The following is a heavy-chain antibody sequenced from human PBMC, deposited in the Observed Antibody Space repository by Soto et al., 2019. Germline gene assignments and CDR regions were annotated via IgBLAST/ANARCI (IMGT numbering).Heavy chain of an antibody. V-gene: IGHV3-73*02. Sequence: EAQLVESGGGLVQPGGSLKLSCAASGFSFSDSAMHWVRQASGKGLEWVGRIRSKANSYATAYAASVKGRFTISRDDSNNTAYLQMNSLKSEDTAVYYCYDGMDIWGQGTTVTVSS. CDR3: YDGMDI. CDR2: IRSKANSYAT. J-gene: IGHJ6*02. CDR1: GFSFSDSA.